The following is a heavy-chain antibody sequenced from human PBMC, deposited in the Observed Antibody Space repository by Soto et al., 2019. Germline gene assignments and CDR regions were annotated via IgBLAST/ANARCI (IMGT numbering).Heavy chain of an antibody. D-gene: IGHD2-2*01. Sequence: QLQLQESGPRLVKPSETLSLTCSVSGGSISSSSYSWGWIRQPPEKGLEWIGTIYCSGSTHYNPSLEGRVAISADTPNNQLSLRLSSVTAADTAVYYCGRQPGHCGSTTCFGYSSVDVWGQGTSVTVS. V-gene: IGHV4-39*01. J-gene: IGHJ6*02. CDR2: IYCSGST. CDR1: GGSISSSSYS. CDR3: GRQPGHCGSTTCFGYSSVDV.